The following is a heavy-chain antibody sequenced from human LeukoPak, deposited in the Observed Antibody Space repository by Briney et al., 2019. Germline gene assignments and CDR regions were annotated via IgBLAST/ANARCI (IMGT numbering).Heavy chain of an antibody. CDR2: IYYSGST. CDR1: GGSISSYY. Sequence: PSETLSLTCTVTGGSISSYYWSWIRQPPGKGLEWIGYIYYSGSTNYNPSLKSRVTISVDTSKNQFSLKLSSVTAADTAVYYCARQRYGDYGYFDYWGQGTLVTVSS. D-gene: IGHD4-17*01. CDR3: ARQRYGDYGYFDY. J-gene: IGHJ4*02. V-gene: IGHV4-59*08.